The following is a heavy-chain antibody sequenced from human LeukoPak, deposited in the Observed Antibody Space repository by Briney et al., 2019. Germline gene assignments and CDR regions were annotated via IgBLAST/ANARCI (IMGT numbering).Heavy chain of an antibody. J-gene: IGHJ4*02. V-gene: IGHV1-46*01. D-gene: IGHD3-10*01. CDR2: INLSGGST. Sequence: ASVKVSCKASGYTFTSYHMHWVRQAPGQGLEWMGKINLSGGSTTYAQKFQGRVTMTRDMSTSTAYMELSSLRSEDTAVYYCAADGERDYFDYWGQGALVTVSS. CDR1: GYTFTSYH. CDR3: AADGERDYFDY.